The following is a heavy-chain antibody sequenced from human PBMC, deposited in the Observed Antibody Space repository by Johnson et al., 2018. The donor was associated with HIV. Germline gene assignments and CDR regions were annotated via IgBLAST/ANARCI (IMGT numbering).Heavy chain of an antibody. CDR1: GFTFSSYA. V-gene: IGHV3-15*01. Sequence: VQVVESGGGLVQPGGSLRLSCAASGFTFSSYAMHWVRQAPGKGLEWVGRIKSKTDGGTTDYAAPVKGRFTISRDDSKNTLYLQMNSLRAEDTAVYYCARDQATAEDDAFDIWGQGTMVTVSS. CDR3: ARDQATAEDDAFDI. D-gene: IGHD5-18*01. CDR2: IKSKTDGGTT. J-gene: IGHJ3*02.